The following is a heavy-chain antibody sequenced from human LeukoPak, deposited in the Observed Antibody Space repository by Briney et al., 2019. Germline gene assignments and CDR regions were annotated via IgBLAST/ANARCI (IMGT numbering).Heavy chain of an antibody. CDR2: ISGSGGST. D-gene: IGHD5-18*01. V-gene: IGHV3-23*01. CDR3: ASLGYSYGSLIF. CDR1: GFTFSSYG. Sequence: GGSLRLSCAASGFTFSSYGMSWVRQAPGKGLEWVSAISGSGGSTYYADSVKGRSTISRDNSKNTLYLQMNSLRAEDTAVYYCASLGYSYGSLIFWGQGTLVTVSS. J-gene: IGHJ4*02.